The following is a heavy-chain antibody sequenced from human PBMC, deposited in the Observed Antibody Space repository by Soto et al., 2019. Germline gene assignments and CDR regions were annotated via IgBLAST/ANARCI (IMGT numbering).Heavy chain of an antibody. Sequence: PGGCLRLSCAPSGFILSDYGMHWVRQAPGRGLEWVAFISFAGSTHYGESMNGRFTITRDAYKNMLYLQMNGLRPDDTGVYYCAKEQFNTGCTQRGSWGQRTLVTSP. CDR2: ISFAGST. V-gene: IGHV3-30*18. D-gene: IGHD5-12*01. CDR3: AKEQFNTGCTQRGS. J-gene: IGHJ5*02. CDR1: GFILSDYG.